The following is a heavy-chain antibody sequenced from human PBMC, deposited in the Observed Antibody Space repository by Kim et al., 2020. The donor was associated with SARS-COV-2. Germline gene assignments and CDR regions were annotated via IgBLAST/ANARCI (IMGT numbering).Heavy chain of an antibody. CDR3: ARAPLGYCSGGSCYSLNFDY. V-gene: IGHV1-69*02. CDR2: IIPILGIA. CDR1: GGTFSSYT. D-gene: IGHD2-15*01. J-gene: IGHJ4*02. Sequence: SVKVSCKASGGTFSSYTISWVRQAPGQGLEWMGRIIPILGIANYARKFQGRVTITADKSTSTAYMELSSLRSEDTAVYYCARAPLGYCSGGSCYSLNFDYWGQGTLVTVSS.